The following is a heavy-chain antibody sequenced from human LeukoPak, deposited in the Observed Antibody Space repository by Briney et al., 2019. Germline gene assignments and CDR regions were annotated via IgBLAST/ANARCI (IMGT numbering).Heavy chain of an antibody. J-gene: IGHJ3*02. Sequence: SETLSLTCTVSGDSFSSHYWTWIRKPPGKGLEWIGYISYIGSTNYNPSLKSRVTISIDTSKNQFSLKLTSVTAVDTAVYYCARDLVTVTKGFDIWGQGTMVSVSS. D-gene: IGHD4-17*01. CDR1: GDSFSSHY. CDR3: ARDLVTVTKGFDI. CDR2: ISYIGST. V-gene: IGHV4-59*11.